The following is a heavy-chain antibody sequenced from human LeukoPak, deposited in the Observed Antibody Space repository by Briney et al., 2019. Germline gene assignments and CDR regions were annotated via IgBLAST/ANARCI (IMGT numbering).Heavy chain of an antibody. CDR2: ISASGGST. CDR3: APNWNLDY. Sequence: GGSLRLSCAASGITFSSYAVSWVRQAPGKGLEWVSAISASGGSTYYADSVKGRFTISRDNSKNTLYLQMNSLRAEDTAIYYCAPNWNLDYWGQGSLVTVSS. D-gene: IGHD1-1*01. CDR1: GITFSSYA. J-gene: IGHJ4*02. V-gene: IGHV3-23*01.